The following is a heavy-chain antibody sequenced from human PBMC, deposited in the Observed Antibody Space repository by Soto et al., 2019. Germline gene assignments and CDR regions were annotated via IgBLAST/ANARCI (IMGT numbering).Heavy chain of an antibody. D-gene: IGHD3-3*01. V-gene: IGHV3-9*01. J-gene: IGHJ4*02. Sequence: PGGSLRLSCVGTGLNFDDFAMHWVRQAPGKGLEWVSGITWNSRVLAYADSVKGRFTISRDNARNSLYLQMDSLRDEDTALYYCAKGRYDFWSPYYFDSWGQGTLVTPSS. CDR1: GLNFDDFA. CDR2: ITWNSRVL. CDR3: AKGRYDFWSPYYFDS.